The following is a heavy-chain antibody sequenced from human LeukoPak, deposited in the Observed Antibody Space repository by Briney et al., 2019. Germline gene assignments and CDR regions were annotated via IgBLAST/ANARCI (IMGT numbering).Heavy chain of an antibody. D-gene: IGHD4-23*01. CDR1: GFIFSSYW. Sequence: GGSLRLSCVASGFIFSSYWMSWVRQAPGKGLEWVANIKQDGSEKYYVDSVKGRFTISRDNAKNSLYLQMNSLRAEDTAVYYCARDTTVVTPFVRRRAFDIWGQGTMVTVSS. CDR3: ARDTTVVTPFVRRRAFDI. V-gene: IGHV3-7*01. CDR2: IKQDGSEK. J-gene: IGHJ3*02.